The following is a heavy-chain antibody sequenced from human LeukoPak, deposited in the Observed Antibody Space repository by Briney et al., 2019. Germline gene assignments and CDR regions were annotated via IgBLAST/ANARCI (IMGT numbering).Heavy chain of an antibody. CDR1: GFTFNSYA. D-gene: IGHD5-24*01. J-gene: IGHJ4*02. CDR2: ISGSGGST. CDR3: KADGYGYGY. Sequence: GGSLRLSCAASGFTFNSYAMNWVRQAPGKGLEWVSAISGSGGSTYYADSVKGRFTISRDNSKNTLYLQMNSLKTEDTAVYYCKADGYGYGYWGQGTLVIVSS. V-gene: IGHV3-23*01.